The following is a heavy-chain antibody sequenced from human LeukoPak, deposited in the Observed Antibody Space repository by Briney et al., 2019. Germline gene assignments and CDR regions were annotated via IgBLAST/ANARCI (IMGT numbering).Heavy chain of an antibody. Sequence: SVKVSCKASGGTFSSYTISWVRQAPGQGLEWMGGIIPIFGTANYALKFQGRVTITADESTSTAYMELSSLRSEDTAVYYCARTYCSGGSCYTDYSEPGAFDIWGQGTMVTVSS. CDR3: ARTYCSGGSCYTDYSEPGAFDI. CDR1: GGTFSSYT. J-gene: IGHJ3*02. V-gene: IGHV1-69*13. D-gene: IGHD2-15*01. CDR2: IIPIFGTA.